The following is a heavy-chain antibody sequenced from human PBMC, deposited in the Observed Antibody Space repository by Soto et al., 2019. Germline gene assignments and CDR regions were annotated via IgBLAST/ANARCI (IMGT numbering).Heavy chain of an antibody. J-gene: IGHJ6*04. CDR2: INPADSEA. CDR1: GYSYSSYL. CDR3: VSREEGRPGDGSYYVEMDV. Sequence: PGEALKISCKWSGYSYSSYLIGGVRQTPGRVLEWMGIINPADSEANYNPSFQGQVTISADRSTSTAFLQWSRLKAADTAMYYCVSREEGRPGDGSYYVEMDVWGEGTTVTVSS. V-gene: IGHV5-51*01. D-gene: IGHD1-26*01.